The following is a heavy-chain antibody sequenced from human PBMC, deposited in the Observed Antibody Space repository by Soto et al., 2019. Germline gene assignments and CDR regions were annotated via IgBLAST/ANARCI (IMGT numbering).Heavy chain of an antibody. Sequence: GESLKISCAASGFTFISYAMSWVLQAPGKGLEWVSAISGSGGSTYYADSVKGRFTISRDNSKNTLYLQMNSLRAEDTAVYYCAKDLSSGPYNYWGQGTLVTVSS. J-gene: IGHJ4*02. V-gene: IGHV3-23*01. CDR1: GFTFISYA. D-gene: IGHD6-19*01. CDR3: AKDLSSGPYNY. CDR2: ISGSGGST.